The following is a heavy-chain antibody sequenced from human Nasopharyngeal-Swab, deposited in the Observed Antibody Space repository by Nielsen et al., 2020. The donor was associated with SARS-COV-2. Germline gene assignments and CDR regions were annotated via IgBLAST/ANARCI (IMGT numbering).Heavy chain of an antibody. V-gene: IGHV3-7*05. CDR2: MKQDGSEK. CDR3: ARDKGDGYNSDYYYMDV. CDR1: GFTFSSYW. Sequence: GRSLRLSCAASGFTFSSYWMSWVRQAPGKGLEWVANMKQDGSEKYYVDSLKGRFTISRDNAKNSLYLQMNSLRAEDTAVYYCARDKGDGYNSDYYYMDVWGKGTTVTVSS. J-gene: IGHJ6*03. D-gene: IGHD5-24*01.